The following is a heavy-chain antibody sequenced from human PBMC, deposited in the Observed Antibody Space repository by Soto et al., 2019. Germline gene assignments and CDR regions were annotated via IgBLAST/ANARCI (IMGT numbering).Heavy chain of an antibody. Sequence: QVQLVESGGGVVQPGRSLRLSCAASEFTFNIYGMHWVRQAPDKGLEWGAVISVDGMSKYYAESVKGRFTISRDNFKNTVYLQMDSLRAEDTAMYYCAKDLNMKVVSPPGWFEPCGQGTRVTVSS. J-gene: IGHJ5*02. CDR2: ISVDGMSK. CDR1: EFTFNIYG. D-gene: IGHD3-22*01. V-gene: IGHV3-30*18. CDR3: AKDLNMKVVSPPGWFEP.